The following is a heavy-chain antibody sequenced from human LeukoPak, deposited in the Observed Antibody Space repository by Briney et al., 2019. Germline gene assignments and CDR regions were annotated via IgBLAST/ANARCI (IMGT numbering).Heavy chain of an antibody. CDR1: GYTFTGYY. Sequence: ASVKVSCKASGYTFTGYYMHWVRQAPGQGLEWMGWINPNSGGTDYPQKFQGRVTMTRDTSISTAYMELSRLRSDDTAVYYCARGTGFYDAFDIWGQGTMVTVSS. V-gene: IGHV1-2*02. D-gene: IGHD2-15*01. CDR2: INPNSGGT. CDR3: ARGTGFYDAFDI. J-gene: IGHJ3*02.